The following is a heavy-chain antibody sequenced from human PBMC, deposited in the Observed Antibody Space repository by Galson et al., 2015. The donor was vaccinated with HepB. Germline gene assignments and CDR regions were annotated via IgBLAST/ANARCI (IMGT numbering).Heavy chain of an antibody. CDR3: ARGGYYYGSGTFYHYYYMDV. V-gene: IGHV4-4*07. J-gene: IGHJ6*03. Sequence: SETLPLTCTVSGASISSYSWHWVRQPAGKGLEWIGRIYMSGSTNYNPSLKSRVTMSVDTSKNQFSLKLNSVTAADTAVYYCARGGYYYGSGTFYHYYYMDVWGKGTTVTVSS. D-gene: IGHD3-10*01. CDR2: IYMSGST. CDR1: GASISSYS.